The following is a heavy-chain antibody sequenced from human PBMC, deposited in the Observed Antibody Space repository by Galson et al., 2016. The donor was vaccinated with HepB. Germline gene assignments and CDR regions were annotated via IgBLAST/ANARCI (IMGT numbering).Heavy chain of an antibody. CDR2: ISYDGSKQ. V-gene: IGHV3-30*04. D-gene: IGHD6-25*01. J-gene: IGHJ4*02. CDR3: AREAADDFDTSGYFDY. CDR1: GFTPGFTFSHEA. Sequence: SLRLSCAASGFTPGFTFSHEAMHWVRQAPGKGLEWLAVISYDGSKQYYADSVKGRFTISRDNSKSTLFLQMNGLRVGDTALYYCAREAADDFDTSGYFDYWGQGTLGTVSS.